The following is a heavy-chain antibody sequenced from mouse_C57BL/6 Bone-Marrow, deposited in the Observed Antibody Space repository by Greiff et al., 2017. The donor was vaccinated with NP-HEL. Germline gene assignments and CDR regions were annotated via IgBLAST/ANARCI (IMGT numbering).Heavy chain of an antibody. Sequence: QVQLQQPGAELVKPGASVKLSSKASGYTFTSYWMHWVKQRPGQGLEWIGMIHPNSGSTNYNEKFKSKATLTVDKSSSTAYMQLSSLTSEDSAVYYCARRKVYYYGSSYEYCDYWGQGTTLTVSS. J-gene: IGHJ2*01. CDR1: GYTFTSYW. CDR3: ARRKVYYYGSSYEYCDY. D-gene: IGHD1-1*01. CDR2: IHPNSGST. V-gene: IGHV1-64*01.